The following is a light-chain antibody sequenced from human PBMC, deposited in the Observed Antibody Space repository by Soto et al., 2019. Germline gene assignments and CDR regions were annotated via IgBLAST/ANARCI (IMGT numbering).Light chain of an antibody. J-gene: IGLJ1*01. V-gene: IGLV1-47*02. CDR1: SLNIGSNA. Sequence: QSVLTQSPSASGTPGQRVTISCSGSSLNIGSNAVFWYQHLPGAAPRLLISTSSQRPSGVPDRFSGSKSGTSASLDIRGLRSEDEADYYCAAWDDALSGYVFGTGTQLTVL. CDR3: AAWDDALSGYV. CDR2: TSS.